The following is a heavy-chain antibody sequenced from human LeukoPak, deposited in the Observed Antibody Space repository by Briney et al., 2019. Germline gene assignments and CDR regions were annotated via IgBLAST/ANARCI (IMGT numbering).Heavy chain of an antibody. CDR1: GGSINNYH. CDR2: MYTSGST. J-gene: IGHJ5*02. Sequence: SETLSLTCTVSGGSINNYHWSWIRQPAGKGLEWIGRMYTSGSTDYNPSLKSRVAMSVDTSKNQFSLKMSSVTAADTAVYYCARGYSNYDPYWFDPWGQGTLVTVSA. V-gene: IGHV4-4*07. D-gene: IGHD4-11*01. CDR3: ARGYSNYDPYWFDP.